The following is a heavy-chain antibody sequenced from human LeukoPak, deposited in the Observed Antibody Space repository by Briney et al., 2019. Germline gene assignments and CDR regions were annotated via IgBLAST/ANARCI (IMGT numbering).Heavy chain of an antibody. J-gene: IGHJ4*02. D-gene: IGHD2-15*01. V-gene: IGHV4-30-2*01. Sequence: SQTLSLTCTVSGGSISSGGYYWSWIRQPPGKGLEWIGYIYHSGSTYYNPSLKSRVTISVDTSKNQFSLKLSSVTAADTAVYYCARKVVVAATVFDYWGQGTLVTVSS. CDR3: ARKVVVAATVFDY. CDR1: GGSISSGGYY. CDR2: IYHSGST.